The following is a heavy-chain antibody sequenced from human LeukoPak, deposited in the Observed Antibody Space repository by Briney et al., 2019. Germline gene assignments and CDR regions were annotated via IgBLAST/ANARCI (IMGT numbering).Heavy chain of an antibody. J-gene: IGHJ6*03. CDR3: ARQGGSSSKGYYYDYMDV. CDR1: GYSFTSYW. Sequence: GESLKISCKGSGYSFTSYWIGWVRQMPGKGLEWMGIIYPGDSDTRYSPSFQGQVTISADKSINTAYLQWSSLKASDTAMYYCARQGGSSSKGYYYDYMDVWGKGTTVTVSS. D-gene: IGHD6-6*01. CDR2: IYPGDSDT. V-gene: IGHV5-51*01.